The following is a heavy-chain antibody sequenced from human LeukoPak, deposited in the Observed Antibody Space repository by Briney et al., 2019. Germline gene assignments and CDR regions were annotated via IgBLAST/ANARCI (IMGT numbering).Heavy chain of an antibody. CDR2: INHSGST. Sequence: PSETLSLTCAVYGGSFSGYYWSWIRQPPGKGLEWIGEINHSGSTNYNPSLKSRVTISVDTSKNQFSLKLSSVTAADTAVYYCARGGKYYSSSWYNYWGQETLVTVSS. D-gene: IGHD6-13*01. CDR1: GGSFSGYY. V-gene: IGHV4-34*01. CDR3: ARGGKYYSSSWYNY. J-gene: IGHJ4*02.